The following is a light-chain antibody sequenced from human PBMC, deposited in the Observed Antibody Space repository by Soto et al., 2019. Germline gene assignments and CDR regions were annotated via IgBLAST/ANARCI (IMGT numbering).Light chain of an antibody. V-gene: IGKV3D-15*01. Sequence: EVAMTLSPATLSVSPGERATLSCRASENIYTNLAWYQQKPGQAHRXLFYGASTRATGLPARFSATVSGTEFTLNFHSLQAEDAAVYDGQQYYNWPRTFGQGTRL. CDR1: ENIYTN. J-gene: IGKJ5*01. CDR2: GAS. CDR3: QQYYNWPRT.